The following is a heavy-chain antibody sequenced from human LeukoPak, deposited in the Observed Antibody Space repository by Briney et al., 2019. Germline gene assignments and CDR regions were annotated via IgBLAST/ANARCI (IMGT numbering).Heavy chain of an antibody. CDR1: GFTFSSYW. CDR3: ARDMKAELPASPDYSYGIDV. D-gene: IGHD1-7*01. J-gene: IGHJ6*02. CDR2: IKQDGCEK. Sequence: GGSLRLFCAVSGFTFSSYWMSWVGQAPGRGLVWVANIKQDGCEKFCLDSVRGRLTISRDNAKNSLCLQMNTLRAEDTAVYYCARDMKAELPASPDYSYGIDVWGQGTTVTAS. V-gene: IGHV3-7*01.